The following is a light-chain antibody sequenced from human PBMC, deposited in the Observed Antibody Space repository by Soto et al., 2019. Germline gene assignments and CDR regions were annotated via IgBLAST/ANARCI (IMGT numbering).Light chain of an antibody. CDR3: CSFAGSITFYV. CDR2: EDN. V-gene: IGLV2-23*01. J-gene: IGLJ1*01. Sequence: QSVLTQPAAGSGSPGQSITISCTGTSSDVGSYKLVSWYQHHPGKAPKLMIYEDNKRPSGVSNRFSGSKSGTTASLTISGLQAEDEADYFCCSFAGSITFYVFGTGTNVTV. CDR1: SSDVGSYKL.